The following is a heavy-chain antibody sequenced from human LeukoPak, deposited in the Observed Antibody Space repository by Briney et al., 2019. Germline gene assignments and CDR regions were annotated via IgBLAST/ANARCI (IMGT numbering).Heavy chain of an antibody. CDR2: INPNSGGT. V-gene: IGHV1-2*02. D-gene: IGHD1-26*01. CDR3: AKNRGIVGPTGI. CDR1: GYTFTGYY. Sequence: ASVKVSCKASGYTFTGYYMHWVRQAPGQGLEWMGWINPNSGGTNYAQKFQGRVTMTRGTSISTAYMELSRLRSDDTAVYYCAKNRGIVGPTGIWGQGTMVTVSS. J-gene: IGHJ3*02.